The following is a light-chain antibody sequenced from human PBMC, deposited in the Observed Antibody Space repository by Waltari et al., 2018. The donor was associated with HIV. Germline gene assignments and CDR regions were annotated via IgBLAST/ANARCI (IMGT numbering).Light chain of an antibody. Sequence: QSVLTQPPSAPGTPGQRVTIPCSGRSSNIGSNYVYWYQQLPGTAPKLLIYRNNQRPSGVPDRFSGSKSGTSASLAISGLRSEDEADYYCAAWDDSLSGVVFGGGTKLTVL. V-gene: IGLV1-47*01. J-gene: IGLJ2*01. CDR1: SSNIGSNY. CDR2: RNN. CDR3: AAWDDSLSGVV.